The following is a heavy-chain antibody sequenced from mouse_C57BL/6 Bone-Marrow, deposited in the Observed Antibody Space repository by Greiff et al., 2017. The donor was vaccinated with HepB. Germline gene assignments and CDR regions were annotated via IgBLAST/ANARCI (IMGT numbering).Heavy chain of an antibody. V-gene: IGHV10-1*01. CDR1: GFSFNTYA. CDR2: IRSKSNNYAT. D-gene: IGHD2-4*01. CDR3: VRHGGLRRGFDY. J-gene: IGHJ2*01. Sequence: EPGGGLVQPKGSLKLSCAASGFSFNTYAMNWVRQAPGKGLEWVARIRSKSNNYATYYADSVKDRFTISRDDSESMLYLQMNNLKTEDTAMYYCVRHGGLRRGFDYWGQGTTLTVSS.